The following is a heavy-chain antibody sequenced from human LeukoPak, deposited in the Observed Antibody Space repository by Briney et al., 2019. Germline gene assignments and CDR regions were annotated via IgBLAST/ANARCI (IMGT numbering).Heavy chain of an antibody. Sequence: GGSLRLSCAASGFTFSSYAMHWVRQAPGKGLEWVAVISYDGSNKYYADSVKGRFTIPRDNSKNTLYLQMNSLRAEDTAVYYCARDRNYYDSSVVDYWGQGTLVTVSS. CDR3: ARDRNYYDSSVVDY. J-gene: IGHJ4*02. CDR1: GFTFSSYA. V-gene: IGHV3-30-3*01. D-gene: IGHD3-22*01. CDR2: ISYDGSNK.